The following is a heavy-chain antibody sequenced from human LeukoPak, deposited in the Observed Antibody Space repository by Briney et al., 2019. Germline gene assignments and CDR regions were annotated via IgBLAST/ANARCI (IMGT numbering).Heavy chain of an antibody. Sequence: PGASLRLSCAASGFNVGSKHMNWVRQAPGKGLEWVSGIYPGGDSYYADSLNGRFIISRDISKNTVFLQMNSLRDEDTDVYHCARLNFGDDYWGQGAMVTVSS. CDR1: GFNVGSKH. CDR2: IYPGGDS. CDR3: ARLNFGDDY. V-gene: IGHV3-53*01. D-gene: IGHD4-17*01. J-gene: IGHJ4*02.